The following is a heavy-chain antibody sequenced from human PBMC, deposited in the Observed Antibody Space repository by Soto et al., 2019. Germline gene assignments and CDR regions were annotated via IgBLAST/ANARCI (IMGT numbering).Heavy chain of an antibody. Sequence: QVQLVESGGGVVQPGRSLRLSCAASGFTFRSCAMHWVRQAPGKGLEWVAVIIYDGSDKYYADSVQGRFTISRDNSKNTLYLQMNSLRPEDTAVYYCAAELGNSGYDGHDYWGQGTLVTVSS. J-gene: IGHJ4*02. V-gene: IGHV3-30-3*01. D-gene: IGHD5-12*01. CDR2: IIYDGSDK. CDR3: AAELGNSGYDGHDY. CDR1: GFTFRSCA.